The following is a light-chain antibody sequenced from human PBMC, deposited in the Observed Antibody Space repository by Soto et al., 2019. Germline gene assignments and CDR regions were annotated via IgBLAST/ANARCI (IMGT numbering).Light chain of an antibody. Sequence: DFQITQSPSTLAASVGDRVTIPCRASQSISSWLAWYQQKPGKAPKLLIYDASSLDSGVPSRFSGSGSGTEFTLTISSLQPDDSATYYCQQYNSYSGTSGQGTKVDI. V-gene: IGKV1-5*01. CDR2: DAS. CDR1: QSISSW. J-gene: IGKJ1*01. CDR3: QQYNSYSGT.